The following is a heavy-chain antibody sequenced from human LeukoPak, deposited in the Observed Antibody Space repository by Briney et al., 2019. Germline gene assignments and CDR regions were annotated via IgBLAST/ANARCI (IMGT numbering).Heavy chain of an antibody. J-gene: IGHJ6*02. V-gene: IGHV4-34*01. CDR1: GRSFSGYY. CDR3: ARGAYCSGGSCYVLYYYYGMDV. D-gene: IGHD2-15*01. CDR2: INHSGST. Sequence: PETLSLTCAVYGRSFSGYYWSWIRQPPGKGLEWIGEINHSGSTNYNPSLKSRVTISVDTSKNQFSLKLSSVTAADTAVYYCARGAYCSGGSCYVLYYYYGMDVWGQGTTVTVSS.